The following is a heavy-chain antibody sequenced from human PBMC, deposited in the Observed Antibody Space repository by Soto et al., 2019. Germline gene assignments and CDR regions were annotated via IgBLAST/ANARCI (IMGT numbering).Heavy chain of an antibody. Sequence: QMQLVQSGPEVKKPGTSVKVSCKASGFTFTSSAVQWVRQARGQRLEWIGWIVVGSGNTNYAQKFQERVTSTGDMSTSTAYRELSSLRSEDTAVYYCAAQEVIAAEEHGMDVWGQGTTVTVSS. V-gene: IGHV1-58*01. CDR3: AAQEVIAAEEHGMDV. D-gene: IGHD6-13*01. J-gene: IGHJ6*02. CDR2: IVVGSGNT. CDR1: GFTFTSSA.